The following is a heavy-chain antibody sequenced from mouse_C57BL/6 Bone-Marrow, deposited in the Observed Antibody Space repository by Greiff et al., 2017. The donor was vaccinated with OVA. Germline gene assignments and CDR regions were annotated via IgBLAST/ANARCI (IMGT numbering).Heavy chain of an antibody. CDR2: INPNYGTT. Sequence: EVQLQQSGPELVKPGASVKISCKASGYSFTDYNMNWVKQSNGKSLEWIGVINPNYGTTSYNQKFKGKATLTVDQSSSTAYMQLNSLTSEDSAVYYCAKGYYGSSYWYFDVWGTGTTVTVSS. D-gene: IGHD1-1*01. J-gene: IGHJ1*03. CDR3: AKGYYGSSYWYFDV. V-gene: IGHV1-39*01. CDR1: GYSFTDYN.